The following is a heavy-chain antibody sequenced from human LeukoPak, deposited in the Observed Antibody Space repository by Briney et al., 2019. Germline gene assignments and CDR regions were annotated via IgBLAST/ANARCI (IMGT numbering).Heavy chain of an antibody. D-gene: IGHD6-19*01. Sequence: SETLSLTCTVSGDSISINYNWGWIRPPPGKGLEGIGSVFYSGATYYSPSLKSRVTISVDTSKNQFSLKLSSMTAADTAVYYCVRHRQWLLFPDYWGQGTLVTVSS. V-gene: IGHV4-39*01. J-gene: IGHJ4*02. CDR3: VRHRQWLLFPDY. CDR2: VFYSGAT. CDR1: GDSISINYN.